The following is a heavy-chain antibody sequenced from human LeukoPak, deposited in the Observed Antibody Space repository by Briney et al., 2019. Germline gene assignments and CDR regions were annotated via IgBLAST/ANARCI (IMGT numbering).Heavy chain of an antibody. J-gene: IGHJ4*02. CDR1: GFTFSTYA. V-gene: IGHV3-64*02. CDR3: ARWGSTSCYDY. CDR2: ISTNGDST. D-gene: IGHD2-2*01. Sequence: AGGSLRLSCAASGFTFSTYAMHWVRQAPGKGLEYVSAISTNGDSTYYADSVKGRFTISRDNSKNTLFLQMGSLRADDMAAYYCARWGSTSCYDYWGQGTLVTVSS.